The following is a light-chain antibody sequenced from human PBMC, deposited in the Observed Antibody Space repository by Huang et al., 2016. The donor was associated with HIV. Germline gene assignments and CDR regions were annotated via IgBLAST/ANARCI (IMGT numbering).Light chain of an antibody. Sequence: ETVMTQSPVTLSVSPGERATLSCRASQSVSSNLAWYQQRHGQAPRPLIYDTSTRATGIPARFSGSGSGTEFTLTISGLQSEDFAVYYCQQYSDGYTFGQGTKVDVK. CDR3: QQYSDGYT. J-gene: IGKJ2*01. CDR1: QSVSSN. CDR2: DTS. V-gene: IGKV3-15*01.